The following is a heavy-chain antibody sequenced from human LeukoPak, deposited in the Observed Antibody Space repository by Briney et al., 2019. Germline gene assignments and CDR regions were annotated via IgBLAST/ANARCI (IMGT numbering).Heavy chain of an antibody. J-gene: IGHJ4*02. CDR3: AKRASGSGTSLYYFDY. D-gene: IGHD3-10*01. CDR1: GFTFSSYA. CDR2: ISNSGGST. Sequence: GGSLRLSCAASGFTFSSYAMSWVRQAPGKGLEWVSVISNSGGSTFYADSVKGRFTISRDNSKNTLCLQMNSPRAEDTAVYYCAKRASGSGTSLYYFDYWGQGTLVTVSS. V-gene: IGHV3-23*01.